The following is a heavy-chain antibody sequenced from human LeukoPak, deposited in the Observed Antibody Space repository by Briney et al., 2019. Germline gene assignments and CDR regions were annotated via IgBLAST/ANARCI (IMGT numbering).Heavy chain of an antibody. D-gene: IGHD4-17*01. V-gene: IGHV3-23*01. CDR1: GFTLSSYA. CDR3: AKESVNTVTDY. Sequence: GGSLRLSCAASGFTLSSYAMGWVRQAPGKGLEWVSVISGSGGSAYYADSVKGRFTISRDNSKNTLYLQMNSLRAEDTAVFYCAKESVNTVTDYWGQGTLVTVSS. CDR2: ISGSGGSA. J-gene: IGHJ4*02.